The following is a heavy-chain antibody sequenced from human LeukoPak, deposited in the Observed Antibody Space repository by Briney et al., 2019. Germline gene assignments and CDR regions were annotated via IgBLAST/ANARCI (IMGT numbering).Heavy chain of an antibody. V-gene: IGHV1-18*01. CDR2: ISAYNGNT. CDR1: GYTFTGYG. CDR3: AATHAIAATQAEYFQH. Sequence: ASVKVSCKASGYTFTGYGISWARQAPGQGLEWMGWISAYNGNTNYAQKLQGRVTMTTDTSTSTAYMELRSLRSDDTAVYYCAATHAIAATQAEYFQHWARAPWSPSP. D-gene: IGHD6-13*01. J-gene: IGHJ1*01.